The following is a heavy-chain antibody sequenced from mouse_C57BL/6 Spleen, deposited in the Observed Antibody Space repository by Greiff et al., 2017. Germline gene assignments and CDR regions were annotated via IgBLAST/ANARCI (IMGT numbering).Heavy chain of an antibody. CDR1: GYTFTDYE. J-gene: IGHJ4*01. D-gene: IGHD1-1*01. V-gene: IGHV1-15*01. Sequence: VQLQQSGAELVRPGASVTLSCKASGYTFTDYEMHWVKQTPVHGLEWIGAIDPETGGTAYNQKFKGKAILTADKSSSTAYMELRSLTSEDSAVYYCTRDGSSPMAMDDWGQGTSVTVSS. CDR2: IDPETGGT. CDR3: TRDGSSPMAMDD.